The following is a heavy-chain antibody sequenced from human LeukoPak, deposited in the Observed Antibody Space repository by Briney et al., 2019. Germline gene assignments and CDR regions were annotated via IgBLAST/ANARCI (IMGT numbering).Heavy chain of an antibody. D-gene: IGHD1-1*01. CDR3: ARWNSNYYYYMDV. V-gene: IGHV4-30-2*01. CDR2: IYHSGST. Sequence: SQTLSLTCTVSGGSISSGGYYWSWIRQPPGKGLEWIGYIYHSGSTYYNPSLKSRVTISVDRSKNQFSLKLSSVTAADTAVYYCARWNSNYYYYMDVWGKGTTVTVSS. CDR1: GGSISSGGYY. J-gene: IGHJ6*03.